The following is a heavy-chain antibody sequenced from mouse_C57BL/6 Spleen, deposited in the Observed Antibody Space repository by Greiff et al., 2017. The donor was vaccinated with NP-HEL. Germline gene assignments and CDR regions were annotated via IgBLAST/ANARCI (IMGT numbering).Heavy chain of an antibody. CDR2: ISYSGST. V-gene: IGHV3-1*01. J-gene: IGHJ2*01. CDR1: GYSITSGYD. CDR3: ARDGGLRDGYYFDY. D-gene: IGHD2-3*01. Sequence: EVQGVESGPGMVKPSQSLSLTCTVTGYSITSGYDWHWIRHFPGNKLEWMGYISYSGSTNYNPSLKSRISITHDTSKNHFFLKLNSVTTEDTATYYCARDGGLRDGYYFDYWGQGTTLTVSS.